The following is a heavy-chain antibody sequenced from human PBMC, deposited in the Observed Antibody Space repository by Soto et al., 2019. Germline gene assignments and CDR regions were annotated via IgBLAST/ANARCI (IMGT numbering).Heavy chain of an antibody. CDR2: IWYDGSNK. V-gene: IGHV3-33*01. D-gene: IGHD6-13*01. CDR1: GFTFSSYG. CDR3: ARDNSSSWYGQTNWFDP. J-gene: IGHJ5*02. Sequence: QVQLVESGGGVVQPGRSLRLSCAASGFTFSSYGMHWVRQAPGKGLEWVAVIWYDGSNKYYADSVKGRFTISRDNSKNTLQLQMTSVRAEDTAVYYCARDNSSSWYGQTNWFDPWGQGTLVSVSS.